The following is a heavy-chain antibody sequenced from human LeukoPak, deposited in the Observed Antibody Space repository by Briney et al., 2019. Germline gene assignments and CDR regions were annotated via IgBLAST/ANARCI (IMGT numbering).Heavy chain of an antibody. CDR1: GGSFSGYY. Sequence: SETLSLTCAVYGGSFSGYYWSWIRQPPGKGLEWIGEINHSGSTNYNPSLKSRVTISVDTSKNQFSLKLSSVTDADTAVYYCAICSSTSCDPNYYYGMDVWGQGTTVTVSS. CDR3: AICSSTSCDPNYYYGMDV. D-gene: IGHD2-2*01. V-gene: IGHV4-34*01. CDR2: INHSGST. J-gene: IGHJ6*02.